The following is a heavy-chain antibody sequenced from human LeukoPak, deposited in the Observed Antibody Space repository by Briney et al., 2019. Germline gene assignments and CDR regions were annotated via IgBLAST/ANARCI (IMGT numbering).Heavy chain of an antibody. CDR1: GYTFTSHN. D-gene: IGHD3-10*01. Sequence: SVKVSCKASGYTFTSHNIHWVRQAPGQGLEWMGIINVETGHTANAQKFQGRVTMTGDMSTSTVYMELNSLTSEDTAVYYCARDSVGASNWFDPWGQGTLVTVSS. J-gene: IGHJ5*02. V-gene: IGHV1-46*01. CDR2: INVETGHT. CDR3: ARDSVGASNWFDP.